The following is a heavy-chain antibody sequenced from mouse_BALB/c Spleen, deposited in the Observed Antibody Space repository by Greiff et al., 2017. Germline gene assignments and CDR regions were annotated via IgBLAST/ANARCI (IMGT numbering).Heavy chain of an antibody. CDR2: IDPANGNT. V-gene: IGHV14-3*02. CDR1: GFNIKDTY. Sequence: LVESGAELVKPGASVKLSCTASGFNIKDTYMHWVKQRPEQGLEWIGRIDPANGNTKYDPKFQGKATITADTSSNTAYLQLSSLTSEDTAVYYCARYGSGAMDYWGQGTSVTVSS. J-gene: IGHJ4*01. D-gene: IGHD1-1*01. CDR3: ARYGSGAMDY.